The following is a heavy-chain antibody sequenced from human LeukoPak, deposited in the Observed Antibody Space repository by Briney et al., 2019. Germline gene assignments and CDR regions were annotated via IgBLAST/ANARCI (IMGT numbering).Heavy chain of an antibody. CDR1: GFTFSSYG. CDR2: IWYDGSNK. Sequence: GGSLRLSCAASGFTFSSYGMHWVRQAPGKGLEWVAVIWYDGSNKYYADSVKGRFTISRDNSKNTLYLQMNSLRAEDTAVYYCARDLFPYCSSTSCYTGYYYYYGMDVWGQGTTVTVSS. V-gene: IGHV3-33*08. J-gene: IGHJ6*02. CDR3: ARDLFPYCSSTSCYTGYYYYYGMDV. D-gene: IGHD2-2*02.